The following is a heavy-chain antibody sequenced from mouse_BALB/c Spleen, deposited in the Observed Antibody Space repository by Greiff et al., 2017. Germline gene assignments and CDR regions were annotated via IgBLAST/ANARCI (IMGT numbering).Heavy chain of an antibody. CDR3: TRDGGTWRVFDY. D-gene: IGHD3-3*01. Sequence: EVMLVESGGGLVKPGGSLKLSCAASGFTFSSYTMSWVRQTPEKRLEWVATISSGGSYTYYPDSVKGRFTISRDNAKNTLYLQMSSLKSEDTAMYYCTRDGGTWRVFDYWGQGTTLTVSS. V-gene: IGHV5-6-4*01. J-gene: IGHJ2*01. CDR1: GFTFSSYT. CDR2: ISSGGSYT.